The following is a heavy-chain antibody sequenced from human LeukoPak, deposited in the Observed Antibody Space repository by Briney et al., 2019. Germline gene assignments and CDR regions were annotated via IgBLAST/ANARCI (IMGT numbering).Heavy chain of an antibody. CDR1: GFTFSSYS. V-gene: IGHV3-48*04. D-gene: IGHD4-23*01. J-gene: IGHJ4*02. CDR3: ARDYLHDYGGNSY. Sequence: GGSLRLSCAASGFTFSSYSMNWVRQAPGKGLEWVSYISSSSSTIYYADSVKGRFTISRDNAKNSLYLQMNSLRAEDTAVYYCARDYLHDYGGNSYWGQGTLVTVSS. CDR2: ISSSSSTI.